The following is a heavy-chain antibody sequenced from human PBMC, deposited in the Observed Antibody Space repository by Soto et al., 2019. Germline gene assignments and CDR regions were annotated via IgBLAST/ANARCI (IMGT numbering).Heavy chain of an antibody. CDR2: IFWNDDK. Sequence: SGPTLVNPTQTLTLTCTFSGFSLSASGVGVGWIRQPPGRALEWLALIFWNDDKRYSPSLKSRLTITKDTSKNQVVLTMTNMDPVDTATYSCAHRALGTVSDAFDIWGQGTMVTVSS. V-gene: IGHV2-5*01. D-gene: IGHD2-21*02. CDR3: AHRALGTVSDAFDI. CDR1: GFSLSASGVG. J-gene: IGHJ3*02.